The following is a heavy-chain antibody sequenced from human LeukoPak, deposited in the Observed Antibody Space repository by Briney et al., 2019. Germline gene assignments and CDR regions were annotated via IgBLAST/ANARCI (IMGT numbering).Heavy chain of an antibody. V-gene: IGHV3-21*01. D-gene: IGHD3-10*01. Sequence: GGSLRLSCAASGFTFSSYSMNWVRPAAGEGLGWVSSIRSSSSYIYYADSVKGRFTISRDNAKHSLYLQMNGLRAEDTAVYYCARDQESGSGIFDYWGQGTLVTVSS. CDR1: GFTFSSYS. J-gene: IGHJ4*02. CDR2: IRSSSSYI. CDR3: ARDQESGSGIFDY.